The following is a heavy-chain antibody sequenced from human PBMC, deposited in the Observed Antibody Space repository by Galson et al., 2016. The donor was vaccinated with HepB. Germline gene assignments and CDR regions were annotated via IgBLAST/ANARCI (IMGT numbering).Heavy chain of an antibody. CDR2: IHYTGSA. CDR3: ARGGVSYSDY. Sequence: ETLSLTCTVSGGSISSNSHYWVWFRQPPGKGLEWIGSIHYTGSAYYNPSLKSRVTISVATSKNQFSLKLSSVTAADTAVYYCARGGVSYSDYWSQGTLVTVSS. V-gene: IGHV4-39*01. J-gene: IGHJ4*02. CDR1: GGSISSNSHY. D-gene: IGHD2-8*01.